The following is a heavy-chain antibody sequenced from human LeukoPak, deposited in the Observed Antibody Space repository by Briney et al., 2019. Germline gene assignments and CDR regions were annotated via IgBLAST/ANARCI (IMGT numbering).Heavy chain of an antibody. CDR2: ISTSKGDT. V-gene: IGHV1-18*01. CDR3: ARDWPTVITDY. J-gene: IGHJ4*02. Sequence: ASVKVSCKTSGYTFTTHGISWVRQAPGQGLEWVGWISTSKGDTNYAQKFRGRLTVTTDRSTSTAYMELRSLSSDDTAVYYCARDWPTVITDYWGQGTLVTVSS. CDR1: GYTFTTHG. D-gene: IGHD4-11*01.